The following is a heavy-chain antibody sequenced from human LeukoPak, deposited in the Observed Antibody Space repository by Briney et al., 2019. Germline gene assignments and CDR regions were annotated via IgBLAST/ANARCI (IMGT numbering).Heavy chain of an antibody. CDR3: ARRGRHNCSSTSCYSFDY. CDR1: GYSFTSYW. Sequence: GESLKISCKGSGYSFTSYWIGWVRQMPGKGLEWMGIIYPGDSDTGYSPSFQGQVTISADKSISTAYLQWSSLKASDTAMYYCARRGRHNCSSTSCYSFDYWGQGTLVTVSS. J-gene: IGHJ4*02. CDR2: IYPGDSDT. V-gene: IGHV5-51*01. D-gene: IGHD2-2*01.